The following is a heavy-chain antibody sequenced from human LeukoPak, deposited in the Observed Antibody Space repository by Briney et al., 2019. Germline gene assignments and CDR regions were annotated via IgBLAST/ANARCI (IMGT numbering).Heavy chain of an antibody. CDR2: IWNDGSNQ. V-gene: IGHV3-33*01. CDR3: ARPSGTWGAFDI. Sequence: PGGSLRLSCAASGLTFSIYGMHWVRQAPGKGLEWVAVIWNDGSNQFYADPVKGRFTISRDNSKNTMYLQLNRVRFEDTAVYYCARPSGTWGAFDIWGQGTLVTVSS. J-gene: IGHJ3*02. CDR1: GLTFSIYG. D-gene: IGHD1-7*01.